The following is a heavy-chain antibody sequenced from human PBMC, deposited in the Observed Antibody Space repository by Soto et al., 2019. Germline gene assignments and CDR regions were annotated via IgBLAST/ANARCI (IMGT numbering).Heavy chain of an antibody. CDR2: MSYGGSNE. Sequence: QVQLVESGGGVVQPGRSLRLSCAASGFTFSHYAMNWVRQAPGKGLEWVALMSYGGSNEYYADSVKGRFTISRDNSKNTLYLQMNSLRAEDTAVYYCAKDGSHNFDYWGQGTLVTVSS. V-gene: IGHV3-30*18. D-gene: IGHD1-26*01. CDR3: AKDGSHNFDY. J-gene: IGHJ4*02. CDR1: GFTFSHYA.